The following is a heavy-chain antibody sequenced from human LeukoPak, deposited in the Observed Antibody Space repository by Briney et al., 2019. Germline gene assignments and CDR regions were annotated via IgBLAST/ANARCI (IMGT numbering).Heavy chain of an antibody. D-gene: IGHD5-18*01. V-gene: IGHV1-18*01. Sequence: ASVKVSCKASGYILTTYGISWVRQAPGQGLEWMGWISAYNGDTDFAQHLQGRVSMTIDASTNTAYMELRSLGSDDTAVYYCARPSGARRHLWLGYWGQGTVVTVSS. CDR1: GYILTTYG. CDR2: ISAYNGDT. CDR3: ARPSGARRHLWLGY. J-gene: IGHJ4*02.